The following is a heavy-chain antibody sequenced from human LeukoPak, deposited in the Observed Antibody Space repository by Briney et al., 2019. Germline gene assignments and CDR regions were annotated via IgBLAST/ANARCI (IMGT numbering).Heavy chain of an antibody. Sequence: ASVKVSCKASGYTFSYYDINWVRQATGQGLEWMAWMNPSSGNTAYAQKFQGRVTLTRDTSIDTAYMELSSLRSEDTAVYYCARGPSGHRSDFDYWGQGTLVTVSS. CDR2: MNPSSGNT. J-gene: IGHJ4*02. CDR1: GYTFSYYD. D-gene: IGHD1-1*01. V-gene: IGHV1-8*02. CDR3: ARGPSGHRSDFDY.